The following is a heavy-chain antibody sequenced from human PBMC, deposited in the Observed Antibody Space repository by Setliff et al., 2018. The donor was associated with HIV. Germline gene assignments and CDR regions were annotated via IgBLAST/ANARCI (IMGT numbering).Heavy chain of an antibody. CDR3: ARGGRIAAARFGLFDP. CDR2: INPSGGST. Sequence: VASVKVSCKAFGYTFSTNAIHWVRQAPGQRLEWMGIINPSGGSTSYAQKFQGRVTMTRDTSISTAYMELSRLRSDDTAVYYCARGGRIAAARFGLFDPWGQGTLVTVSS. J-gene: IGHJ5*02. D-gene: IGHD6-13*01. CDR1: GYTFSTNA. V-gene: IGHV1-46*01.